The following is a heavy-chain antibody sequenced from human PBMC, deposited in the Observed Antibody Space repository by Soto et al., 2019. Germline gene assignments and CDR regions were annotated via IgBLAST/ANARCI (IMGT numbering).Heavy chain of an antibody. CDR1: VYTITGYY. Sequence: ASVKVSCKASVYTITGYYMHWVRQAPGQGLEWMGWINAGNANTKYSQKFQGRVTITRDTSASTAYMELSSLRSEDTAVYYCARDRYSFGPGAFDIWGQGTMVTVSS. CDR3: ARDRYSFGPGAFDI. CDR2: INAGNANT. V-gene: IGHV1-3*01. J-gene: IGHJ3*02. D-gene: IGHD5-18*01.